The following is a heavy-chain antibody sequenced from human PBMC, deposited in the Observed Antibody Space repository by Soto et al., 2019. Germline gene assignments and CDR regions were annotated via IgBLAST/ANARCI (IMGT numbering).Heavy chain of an antibody. V-gene: IGHV1-69*02. D-gene: IGHD2-8*02. CDR1: GGSLSSYP. Sequence: QVQLLQSGSEVKKPGSSVKVSCRASGGSLSSYPVTWVRQAPGQGLEWMGRIIPIVGLTNYAQKFQGRVTITADKSTSTAYMEFSTLRSDDTAVYYCARPTGGHDAGGNDMDVWGKGTTVIVSS. J-gene: IGHJ6*03. CDR2: IIPIVGLT. CDR3: ARPTGGHDAGGNDMDV.